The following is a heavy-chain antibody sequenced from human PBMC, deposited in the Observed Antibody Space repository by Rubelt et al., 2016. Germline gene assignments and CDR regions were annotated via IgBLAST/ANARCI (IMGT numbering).Heavy chain of an antibody. Sequence: VRQAPGKGLEWVANIKQDGSEKYYVDSVKGRFTISRDNAKNSLYLQMNSLRAEDTAVYYCARDAGFDYWGQGTLVTVSS. CDR3: ARDAGFDY. V-gene: IGHV3-7*01. J-gene: IGHJ4*02. CDR2: IKQDGSEK.